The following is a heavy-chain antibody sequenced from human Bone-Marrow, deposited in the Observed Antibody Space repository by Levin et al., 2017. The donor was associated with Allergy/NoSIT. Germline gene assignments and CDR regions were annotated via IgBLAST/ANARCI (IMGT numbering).Heavy chain of an antibody. Sequence: SETLSLTCTVSGGSISGYYWNWIRQPPGKGLEWIGYIYYSGRMKYNPSLKGRVSISVDKSKNQISLKLNSVTAVDTALYYCAREVAAIGSWYFDYWGRGSLVTVSS. CDR1: GGSISGYY. CDR3: AREVAAIGSWYFDY. D-gene: IGHD6-25*01. V-gene: IGHV4-59*01. CDR2: IYYSGRM. J-gene: IGHJ4*02.